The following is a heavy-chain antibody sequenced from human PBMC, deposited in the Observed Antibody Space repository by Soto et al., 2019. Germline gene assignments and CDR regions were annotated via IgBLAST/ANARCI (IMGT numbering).Heavy chain of an antibody. Sequence: QVQLVQSGGEVKKPGASVKVSCKAAGYIFNSCGISWVRQAPGQGLEWMGWRSAYTGNTKSAQNFQGRVTMTTDTSTSTDYMELRSLRSDDTAVYYCARRLTTGEIDYWGQGPLVTVSS. D-gene: IGHD4-17*01. J-gene: IGHJ4*02. CDR3: ARRLTTGEIDY. CDR2: RSAYTGNT. V-gene: IGHV1-18*01. CDR1: GYIFNSCG.